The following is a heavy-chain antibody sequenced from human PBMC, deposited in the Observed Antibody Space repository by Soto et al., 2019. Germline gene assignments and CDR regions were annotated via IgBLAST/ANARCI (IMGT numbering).Heavy chain of an antibody. J-gene: IGHJ5*01. CDR2: IYWDDDK. Sequence: QITLKESGPTLVKPTQTLTLTCTFSGFSLSTSGVGVGWIRQPPGKALEWLALIYWDDDKRYSPSLKSRLTITKDTSKNQVVLTVSNMYPGDTATYYCAHSTHLTMDRGVIAPFFDSWSQGTLVTVSS. CDR1: GFSLSTSGVG. V-gene: IGHV2-5*02. D-gene: IGHD3-10*01. CDR3: AHSTHLTMDRGVIAPFFDS.